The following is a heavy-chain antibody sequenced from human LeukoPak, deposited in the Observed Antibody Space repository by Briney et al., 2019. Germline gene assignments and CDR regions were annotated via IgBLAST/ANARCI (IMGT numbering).Heavy chain of an antibody. CDR3: ARDWEYYYGSGSYQHFDY. V-gene: IGHV1-2*02. J-gene: IGHJ4*02. CDR2: INPNSGGT. Sequence: GASVKVSCKASGYTFTGYYMHWVRQAPGQGLEWMGWINPNSGGTNYAQKLQGRVTMTTDTSTSTAYMELRSLRSDDTAVYYCARDWEYYYGSGSYQHFDYWGQGTLVTVSS. D-gene: IGHD3-10*01. CDR1: GYTFTGYY.